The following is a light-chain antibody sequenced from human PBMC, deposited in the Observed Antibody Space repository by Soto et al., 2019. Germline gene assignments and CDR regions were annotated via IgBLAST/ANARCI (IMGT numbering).Light chain of an antibody. J-gene: IGKJ1*01. V-gene: IGKV3-20*01. CDR2: GAS. CDR3: QQYGSSPRT. CDR1: QSVSSY. Sequence: EIVMTQSPATLSVSPGERATLSCRASQSVSSYLAWYQQKPGQAPRLLIYGASNRATGIPDRFSGSGSGTDFTLTISRLEPEDFVLYYCQQYGSSPRTFGQGTKVDIK.